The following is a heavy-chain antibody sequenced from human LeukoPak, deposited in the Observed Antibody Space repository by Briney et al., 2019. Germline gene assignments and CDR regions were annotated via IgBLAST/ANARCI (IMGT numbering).Heavy chain of an antibody. V-gene: IGHV1-3*04. Sequence: ASVKVSCKASGYTFNIYAMHWVRQAPGQRLEWMGWINTDNSNTKYSQKFQGRVTITRDISASTAYLELSSLRSEDTALYYCTRRCSTAEDGGCFDYWGQGTLVTVSS. CDR3: TRRCSTAEDGGCFDY. J-gene: IGHJ4*02. CDR1: GYTFNIYA. CDR2: INTDNSNT. D-gene: IGHD6-13*01.